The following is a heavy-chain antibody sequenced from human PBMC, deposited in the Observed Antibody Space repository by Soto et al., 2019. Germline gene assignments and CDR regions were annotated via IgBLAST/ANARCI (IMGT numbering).Heavy chain of an antibody. CDR2: ISSSSSTI. Sequence: GGSLRLSCAASGFTFSSYSMNWVRQGPGKGMVWVSYISSSSSTIYYADSVKGRVTISRENAKNSLYLQMNSLRDEDTAVYYCARDQAVRGCDYYYYGIDVWGQGTTVTVSS. J-gene: IGHJ6*02. D-gene: IGHD2-8*01. V-gene: IGHV3-48*02. CDR3: ARDQAVRGCDYYYYGIDV. CDR1: GFTFSSYS.